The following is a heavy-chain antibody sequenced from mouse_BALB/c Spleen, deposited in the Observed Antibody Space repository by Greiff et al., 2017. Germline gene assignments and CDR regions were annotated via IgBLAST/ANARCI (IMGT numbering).Heavy chain of an antibody. CDR2: IYPGGGYT. D-gene: IGHD1-1*01. J-gene: IGHJ2*01. Sequence: QVQLKQSGAELVRPGTSVKISCKASGYTFTNYWLGWVKQRPGHGLEWIGDIYPGGGYTNYNEKFKGKATLTADTSSSTAYMQLSSLTSEDSAVYFCARSHYYGSSYLYYFDYWGQGTTLTVSS. CDR1: GYTFTNYW. V-gene: IGHV1-63*02. CDR3: ARSHYYGSSYLYYFDY.